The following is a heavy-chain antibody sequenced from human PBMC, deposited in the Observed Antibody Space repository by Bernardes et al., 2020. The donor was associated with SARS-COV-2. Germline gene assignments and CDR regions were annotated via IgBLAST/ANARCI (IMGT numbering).Heavy chain of an antibody. Sequence: ETLSLPCTVSGASIINTNYYWGWVRQPPGKGLEWIGSVSSGGTSYYNPSLQSRITNSVDTSKNQFSLRLTFVTAADTAVYFCAGSSCGRDCYIGGLRSWDYGMDVWGQGTTVTVSS. CDR1: GASIINTNYY. J-gene: IGHJ6*02. CDR3: AGSSCGRDCYIGGLRSWDYGMDV. CDR2: VSSGGTS. D-gene: IGHD2-21*02. V-gene: IGHV4-39*01.